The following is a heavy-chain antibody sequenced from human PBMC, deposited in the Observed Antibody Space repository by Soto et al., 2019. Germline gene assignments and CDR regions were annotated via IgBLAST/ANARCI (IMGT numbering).Heavy chain of an antibody. CDR1: GGSISSGGYS. V-gene: IGHV4-30-2*01. Sequence: QLQLQESGSGLVKPSQTLSLTCAVSGGSISSGGYSWSWIRQPPGKGLEWIGYIYHSGSTYYNPSLKSRVTMSVDRSKNQFSLKLSSVTAADTAVYYCARGSYYYDSSGYPHDAFDIWGQGTMVTVSS. J-gene: IGHJ3*02. D-gene: IGHD3-22*01. CDR3: ARGSYYYDSSGYPHDAFDI. CDR2: IYHSGST.